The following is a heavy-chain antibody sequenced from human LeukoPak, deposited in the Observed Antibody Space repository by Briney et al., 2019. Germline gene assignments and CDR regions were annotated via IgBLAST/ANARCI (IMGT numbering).Heavy chain of an antibody. Sequence: PSETLSLTCTVSGGSISSGSYYWSWIRQPAGKGLEWIGRIYTSGSTNYNPSLKSRVTISVDTSKNQFSLKLSSVTAADTAVYYCARIVELDAFDIWGQGTMVTVSS. CDR2: IYTSGST. CDR1: GGSISSGSYY. J-gene: IGHJ3*02. D-gene: IGHD2-15*01. CDR3: ARIVELDAFDI. V-gene: IGHV4-61*02.